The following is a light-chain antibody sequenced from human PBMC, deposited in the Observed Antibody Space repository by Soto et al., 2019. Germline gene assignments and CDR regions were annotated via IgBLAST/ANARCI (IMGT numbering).Light chain of an antibody. CDR1: QGIKSW. V-gene: IGKV1-12*01. CDR2: AAS. CDR3: QQLFDSPIT. J-gene: IGKJ5*01. Sequence: MTQSPSYVSASVGDRVTITCRASQGIKSWLAWYQQKPGKAPKLLIYAASTLESGVPSRFSATVSGTEFSLTITSLQPEDFATYYCQQLFDSPITFGQGTRLEIK.